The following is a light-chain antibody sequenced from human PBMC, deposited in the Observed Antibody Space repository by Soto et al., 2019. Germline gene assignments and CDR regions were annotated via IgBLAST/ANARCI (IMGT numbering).Light chain of an antibody. CDR1: QSVSSSY. V-gene: IGKV3-20*01. CDR2: GAS. Sequence: EIVLTQSPGTLSLSPGERATLSCRASQSVSSSYLAWYQQKSGQAPRLLIYGASSRATGIPDRFCGSGSGTDFTLTISRLEPEDFAVYYCQQYGSSPRTFGQGTKVEIK. CDR3: QQYGSSPRT. J-gene: IGKJ1*01.